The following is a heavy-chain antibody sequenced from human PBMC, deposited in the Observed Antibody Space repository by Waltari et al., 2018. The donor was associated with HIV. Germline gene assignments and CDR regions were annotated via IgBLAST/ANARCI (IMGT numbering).Heavy chain of an antibody. CDR2: IRSDESNK. J-gene: IGHJ4*02. V-gene: IGHV3-30*02. D-gene: IGHD2-2*01. CDR1: GFSFTTSG. Sequence: QVQLVESGGGVVQPGGSLRLSCAASGFSFTTSGMHWVRQAPGKWWGLVAFIRSDESNKVYSDSVQGRFTISRDTSRSTLYLQMNSLRSEDTAIYYCVKDNPVLAYWGQGTLVTVSS. CDR3: VKDNPVLAY.